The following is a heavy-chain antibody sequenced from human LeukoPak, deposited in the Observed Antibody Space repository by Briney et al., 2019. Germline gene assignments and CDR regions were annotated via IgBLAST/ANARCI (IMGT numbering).Heavy chain of an antibody. J-gene: IGHJ4*02. V-gene: IGHV3-30*18. Sequence: PGGSLRLSCAPSGFTFSSYGMHWVRQAPGRGLEWVAVISYDGKDKYYGDSVKGRFTISRDNSKNTLYLQMNSLRAEHTAVFYCAKDLVSMVRAVVITRALDYWGQGTLVTVSS. CDR2: ISYDGKDK. CDR1: GFTFSSYG. CDR3: AKDLVSMVRAVVITRALDY. D-gene: IGHD3-10*01.